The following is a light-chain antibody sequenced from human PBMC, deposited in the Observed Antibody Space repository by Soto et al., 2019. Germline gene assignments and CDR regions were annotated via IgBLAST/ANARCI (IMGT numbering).Light chain of an antibody. CDR3: QQYNAWPPGGT. Sequence: EIVMTQSPATLSVSPGDRVTLSCRASQSVSRNLAWYQHKPGQPPRLLIYGASTGATGIPARFSGSGSGTEFTLTISSLQSEDFAVYYCQQYNAWPPGGTFGLGTKVEIQ. CDR2: GAS. J-gene: IGKJ1*01. CDR1: QSVSRN. V-gene: IGKV3-15*01.